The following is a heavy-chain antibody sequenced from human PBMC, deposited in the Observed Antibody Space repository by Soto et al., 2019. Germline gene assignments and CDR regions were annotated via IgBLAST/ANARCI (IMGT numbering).Heavy chain of an antibody. Sequence: QVQLVQSGAEVKKPGSSVKVSCSASGVTFSSYAFTWVRQAPGQRLEWMGNIIPVFRTSTYAQRFQGRLTISVDESTNTVYMELSSLISEDTAVYVCAKDGTWDGGGGESWGQGTLVIVSS. CDR3: AKDGTWDGGGGES. CDR2: IIPVFRTS. CDR1: GVTFSSYA. D-gene: IGHD1-1*01. J-gene: IGHJ4*02. V-gene: IGHV1-69*18.